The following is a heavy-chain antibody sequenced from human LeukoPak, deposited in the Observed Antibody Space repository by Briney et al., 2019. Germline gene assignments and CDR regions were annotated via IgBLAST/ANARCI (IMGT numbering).Heavy chain of an antibody. Sequence: SETLSLTCTVSGGSISSQYWNWIRQPPAKGREGIGHLYYSGSTYYNPSLKSRVTVSVDTSKHQFSLGPCTVTLAAPGVFCCVRSTTSIAGDPRLFDYWGQGTLASVSS. CDR2: LYYSGST. CDR3: VRSTTSIAGDPRLFDY. D-gene: IGHD7-27*01. V-gene: IGHV4-59*11. J-gene: IGHJ4*02. CDR1: GGSISSQY.